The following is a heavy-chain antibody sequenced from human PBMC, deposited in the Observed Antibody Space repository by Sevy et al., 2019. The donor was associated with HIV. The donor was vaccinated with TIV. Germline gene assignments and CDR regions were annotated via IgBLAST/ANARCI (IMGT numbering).Heavy chain of an antibody. Sequence: ASVKVSCKASGGTFSSYAISWVRQAPGQGLEWMGGIIPIFGTANYAQKFQGRVTITADESTSTAYMELSSLCSEDTAVYYWARGIAAAGSNYYYGMDVWGQGTTVTVSS. J-gene: IGHJ6*02. D-gene: IGHD6-13*01. V-gene: IGHV1-69*13. CDR3: ARGIAAAGSNYYYGMDV. CDR1: GGTFSSYA. CDR2: IIPIFGTA.